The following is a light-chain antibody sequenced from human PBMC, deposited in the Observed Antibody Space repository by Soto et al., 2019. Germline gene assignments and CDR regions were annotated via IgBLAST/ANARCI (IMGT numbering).Light chain of an antibody. J-gene: IGKJ1*01. Sequence: DTPLTQSPSTLSASVGDTVTITCRASQSVNTWLAWYQHKPGTAPKLLIYDAFILQSGVPSRFSGRGSGTEFTLSISSLQADDFATYYCQQYNNYSWTFGQGTKVEI. CDR3: QQYNNYSWT. CDR2: DAF. CDR1: QSVNTW. V-gene: IGKV1-5*01.